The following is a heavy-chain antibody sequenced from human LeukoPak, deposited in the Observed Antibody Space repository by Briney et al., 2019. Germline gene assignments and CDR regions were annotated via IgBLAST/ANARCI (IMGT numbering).Heavy chain of an antibody. V-gene: IGHV3-9*01. CDR2: ISWNSGSR. Sequence: PGGSLRLSCAASGFTFDDYGMHWVRQAPGKGLEWVSGISWNSGSRAYADSVKGRFTISRDNAKNSLYLQMNSLRAEDTAVYYCARDRSYYGSGSELYYWGQGTLVTVSS. J-gene: IGHJ4*02. CDR3: ARDRSYYGSGSELYY. CDR1: GFTFDDYG. D-gene: IGHD3-10*01.